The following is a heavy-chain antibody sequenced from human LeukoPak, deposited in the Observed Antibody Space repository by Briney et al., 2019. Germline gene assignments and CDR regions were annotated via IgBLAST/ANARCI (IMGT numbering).Heavy chain of an antibody. J-gene: IGHJ4*02. CDR3: ARDPPFIIGTTFFDY. D-gene: IGHD1-20*01. CDR2: ISTSSTYI. CDR1: GFTFSSYS. Sequence: GGSLRLSCAASGFTFSSYSMNWVRQAPGKGLEWVSSISTSSTYIYYADSVKGRFTISRDNAKNSLYLQMNSLRAEDTAVYYCARDPPFIIGTTFFDYWDQGTLVTVSS. V-gene: IGHV3-21*01.